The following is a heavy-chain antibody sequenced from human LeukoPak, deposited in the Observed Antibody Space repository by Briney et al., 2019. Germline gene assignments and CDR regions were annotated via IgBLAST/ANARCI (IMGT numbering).Heavy chain of an antibody. CDR3: ARHVRFLEWLSSYYFDY. CDR1: GYSISSGYY. D-gene: IGHD3-3*01. CDR2: IYHSGST. V-gene: IGHV4-38-2*01. Sequence: SETLSLTCAVSGYSISSGYYWGWIRQPPGKGLEWIGSIYHSGSTYYNPSLKSRVTISVDTSKSQFSLRLTSVTAADTAVYYCARHVRFLEWLSSYYFDYWGQGTLVTVPS. J-gene: IGHJ4*02.